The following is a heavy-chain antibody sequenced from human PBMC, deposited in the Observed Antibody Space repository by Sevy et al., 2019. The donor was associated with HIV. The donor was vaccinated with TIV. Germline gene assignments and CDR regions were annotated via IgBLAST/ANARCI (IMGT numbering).Heavy chain of an antibody. J-gene: IGHJ5*02. CDR2: MNPNSGNT. V-gene: IGHV1-8*01. CDR3: ARDLAGSKQGGWFDP. Sequence: ASVKVSCKASGYTFTNYDINWVRQATGQGLEWMGWMNPNSGNTGYAQKFQGRVTMIRNTSMSTAYMELRSLTSDDTAVYYCARDLAGSKQGGWFDPWGQGTLVTVSS. CDR1: GYTFTNYD. D-gene: IGHD3-16*01.